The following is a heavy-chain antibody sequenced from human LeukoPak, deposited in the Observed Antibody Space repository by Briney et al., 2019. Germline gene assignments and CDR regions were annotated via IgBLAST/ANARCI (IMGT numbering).Heavy chain of an antibody. CDR2: IYYSGST. CDR1: GGSISSGGYY. D-gene: IGHD1-1*01. V-gene: IGHV4-61*08. J-gene: IGHJ4*02. Sequence: SETLSLTCTVSGGSISSGGYYWSWIRQHPGKGLEWIGYIYYSGSTNYNPSLKSRVTISVDTSKNQFSLKLSSVTAADTAVYYCARGRNWNLDYWGQGTLVTVSS. CDR3: ARGRNWNLDY.